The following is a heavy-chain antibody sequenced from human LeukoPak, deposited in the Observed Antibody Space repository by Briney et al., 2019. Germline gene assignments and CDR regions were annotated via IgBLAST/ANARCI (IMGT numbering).Heavy chain of an antibody. D-gene: IGHD3-22*01. CDR2: IKQDGSEK. J-gene: IGHJ1*01. V-gene: IGHV3-7*01. CDR1: GFTFSSYW. Sequence: GGSLRLSCAASGFTFSSYWMSWVRQAPGKGLEWVANIKQDGSEKYYVDSVKGRFTISRDNAKNSLYLQMNSLRAEDTAVYYCAREEPYYYDSSGYLHSWGQGTLVTVSS. CDR3: AREEPYYYDSSGYLHS.